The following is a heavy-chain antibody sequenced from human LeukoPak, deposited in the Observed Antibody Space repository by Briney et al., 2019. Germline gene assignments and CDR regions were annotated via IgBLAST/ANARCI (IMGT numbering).Heavy chain of an antibody. V-gene: IGHV4-34*01. CDR3: ASFPSWLDFWSGYTDY. Sequence: SETLSLTCAVYGGSFSGYYWSWIRQPPGKGLEWIVEINHSGSTNYNPSLKSRVTISVDTSKNQFSLKLSSVTAADTAVYYCASFPSWLDFWSGYTDYWGQGTLVTVSS. CDR1: GGSFSGYY. J-gene: IGHJ4*02. CDR2: INHSGST. D-gene: IGHD3-3*01.